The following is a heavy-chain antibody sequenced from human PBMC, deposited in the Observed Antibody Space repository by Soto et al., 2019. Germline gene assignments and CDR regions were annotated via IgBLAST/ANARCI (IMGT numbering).Heavy chain of an antibody. CDR2: IYHTGST. D-gene: IGHD2-21*02. J-gene: IGHJ4*02. Sequence: SETLSLTCTVSGDSISRGFYYWSWIRQHPGKGLEWIGNIYHTGSTDFNPSLKSRLTMSVDTYKNQFSLRLTSVTAADTAVYYCARQRTSVVTQAYFDVWGPGSLVTVSS. CDR1: GDSISRGFYY. CDR3: ARQRTSVVTQAYFDV. V-gene: IGHV4-31*03.